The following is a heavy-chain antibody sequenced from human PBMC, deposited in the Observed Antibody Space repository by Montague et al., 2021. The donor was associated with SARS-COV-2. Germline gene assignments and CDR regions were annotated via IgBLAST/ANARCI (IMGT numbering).Heavy chain of an antibody. Sequence: SETLSLTCAVSGGSISSSHWWSWVRQPPGKGLEWIGEIYHSGSTNYNPSLKSRVTISIDKSKNQFSLKLSSVTAADTAVYYCAREFRTYGYGGQYWYFDLRGRGTLVTVSS. CDR1: GGSISSSHW. J-gene: IGHJ2*01. CDR3: AREFRTYGYGGQYWYFDL. D-gene: IGHD3-10*01. V-gene: IGHV4-4*02. CDR2: IYHSGST.